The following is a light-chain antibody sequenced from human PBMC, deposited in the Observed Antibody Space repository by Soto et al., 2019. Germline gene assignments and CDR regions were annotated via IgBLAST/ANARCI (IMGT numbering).Light chain of an antibody. Sequence: DIQMTQSPSSLSASVGDRVTITCRASQGIYNYLAWYQQKPGKVPKLLMFAASTLQSGVSSRFSVSGSGTDFSLTISSLQPEDVATYYCQNFNIVPFTCAPGTTVDL. CDR1: QGIYNY. CDR3: QNFNIVPFT. J-gene: IGKJ3*01. CDR2: AAS. V-gene: IGKV1-27*01.